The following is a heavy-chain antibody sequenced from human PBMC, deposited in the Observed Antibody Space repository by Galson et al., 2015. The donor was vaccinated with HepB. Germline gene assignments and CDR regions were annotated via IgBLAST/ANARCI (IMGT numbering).Heavy chain of an antibody. CDR2: IYHSGST. Sequence: SETLSLTCTVPGGSINNYYWGWIRQPPGKGLEWIGYIYHSGSTNYNPSLKSRVTMSVDTSRNQFSLKLRSVTAADTAVYYCARAAIVAAGLRFYWFDPWGLGTLVTVSS. CDR1: GGSINNYY. D-gene: IGHD6-13*01. J-gene: IGHJ5*02. V-gene: IGHV4-59*01. CDR3: ARAAIVAAGLRFYWFDP.